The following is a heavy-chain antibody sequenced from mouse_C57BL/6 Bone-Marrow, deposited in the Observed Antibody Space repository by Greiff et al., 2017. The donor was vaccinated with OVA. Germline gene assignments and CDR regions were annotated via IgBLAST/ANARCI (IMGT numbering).Heavy chain of an antibody. CDR3: AKEDHYYGSSYRYFDV. D-gene: IGHD1-1*01. CDR1: GFSLTSYG. Sequence: VQLVESGPGLVQPSQSLSITCTVSGFSLTSYGVHWVRQSPGKGLEWLGVIWRGGSTDYNAAFMSRLSITKDNSKSQVFFKMNSLQADDTAIYYCAKEDHYYGSSYRYFDVWGTGTTVTVSS. V-gene: IGHV2-5*01. J-gene: IGHJ1*03. CDR2: IWRGGST.